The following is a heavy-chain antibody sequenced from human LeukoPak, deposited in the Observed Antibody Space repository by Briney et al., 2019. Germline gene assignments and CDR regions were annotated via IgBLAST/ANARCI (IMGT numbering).Heavy chain of an antibody. CDR3: ARDCSGGSCYLYFDY. CDR2: ISAYNGNT. Sequence: ASVKVSCEASGYTFTGYYMHWVQQAPGQGLEWMGWISAYNGNTNYAQKLQGRVTMTTDTSTSTAYMELRSLRSDDTAVYYCARDCSGGSCYLYFDYWGQGTLVTVSS. V-gene: IGHV1-18*04. D-gene: IGHD2-15*01. J-gene: IGHJ4*02. CDR1: GYTFTGYY.